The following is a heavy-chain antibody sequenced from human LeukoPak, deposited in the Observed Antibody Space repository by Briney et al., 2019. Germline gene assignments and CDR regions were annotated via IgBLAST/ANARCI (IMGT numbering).Heavy chain of an antibody. CDR2: IQYIGSDE. CDR1: GFSLTNYG. D-gene: IGHD6-13*01. Sequence: PGGSLRLSCAASGFSLTNYGIHWVRQAPGMGLEWVPFIQYIGSDEFYADSVEGRFSISRDFSKNTSFLHMNTLRPEDTGVYYCARDRQQLIDFWGQGTLVTVSS. CDR3: ARDRQQLIDF. J-gene: IGHJ4*02. V-gene: IGHV3-30*02.